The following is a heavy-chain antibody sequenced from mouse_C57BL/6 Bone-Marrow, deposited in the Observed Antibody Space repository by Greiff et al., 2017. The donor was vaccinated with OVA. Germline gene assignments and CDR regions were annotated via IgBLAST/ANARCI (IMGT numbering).Heavy chain of an antibody. D-gene: IGHD2-1*01. CDR2: IHPNSGST. V-gene: IGHV1-64*01. CDR3: ARGNYAWFAY. Sequence: VQLQESGAELVKPGASVKLSCKASGYTFTSYWMHWVKQRPGQGLEWIGMIHPNSGSTNYNEKFKSKATLTVDKSSSTAYMQLSSLTSEDSAVYYCARGNYAWFAYWGQGTLVTVSA. CDR1: GYTFTSYW. J-gene: IGHJ3*01.